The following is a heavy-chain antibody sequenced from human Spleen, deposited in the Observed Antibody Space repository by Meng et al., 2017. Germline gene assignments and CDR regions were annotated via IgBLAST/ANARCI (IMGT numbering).Heavy chain of an antibody. CDR2: ISSSSSYI. Sequence: GESLKISCAASGFTFSSYSMNWVRQAPGKGLEWVSSISSSSSYIYYADSVKGRFTISRDNAKNSLYLQMNSLRAEDTAVYYCARDLLYDILTGYYPDWGQGTLVTVSS. J-gene: IGHJ4*02. D-gene: IGHD3-9*01. CDR3: ARDLLYDILTGYYPD. V-gene: IGHV3-21*01. CDR1: GFTFSSYS.